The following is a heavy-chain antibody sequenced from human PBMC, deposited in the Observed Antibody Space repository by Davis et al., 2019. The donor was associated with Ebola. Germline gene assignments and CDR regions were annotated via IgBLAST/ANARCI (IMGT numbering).Heavy chain of an antibody. Sequence: GESLKISCAASGFTFSSYAMSWVRQAPGKGLEWVSAISGSGGSTYYADSVKGRFTISRDNSKNTLYLQMNSLRAEDTAVYYCAKGMATILDYWGQGTLVTVSS. J-gene: IGHJ4*02. V-gene: IGHV3-23*01. CDR3: AKGMATILDY. CDR2: ISGSGGST. D-gene: IGHD5-24*01. CDR1: GFTFSSYA.